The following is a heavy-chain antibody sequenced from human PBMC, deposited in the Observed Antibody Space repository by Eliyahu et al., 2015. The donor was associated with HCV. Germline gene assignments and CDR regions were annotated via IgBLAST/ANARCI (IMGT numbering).Heavy chain of an antibody. CDR3: ARDSISSFDY. V-gene: IGHV3-33*01. CDR2: IWYDGSNK. J-gene: IGHJ4*02. Sequence: QVQLVESGGDVVQPGRSLRLSCAASGFTFSNYGMHWVRQAPGKGLEWVAIIWYDGSNKYYADSVKGRFTISRDNSKNTLYLQMNSLRAEDTAVYYCARDSISSFDYWGQGTLVTVSS. D-gene: IGHD2/OR15-2a*01. CDR1: GFTFSNYG.